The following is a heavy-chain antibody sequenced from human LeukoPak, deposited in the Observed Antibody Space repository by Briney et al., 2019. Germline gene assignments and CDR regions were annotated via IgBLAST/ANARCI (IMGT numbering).Heavy chain of an antibody. CDR3: ARGSDYYGSGNPRIPRYYYYYYMDV. CDR2: INHSGST. CDR1: GGSFSGYY. D-gene: IGHD3-10*01. Sequence: PSETLSLXCAVYGGSFSGYYWSWIRQPPGKELEWIGEINHSGSTNYNPSLKSRVTISVDTSKNQFSLKLSSVTAADTAVYYCARGSDYYGSGNPRIPRYYYYYYMDVWGKGTTVTVSS. J-gene: IGHJ6*03. V-gene: IGHV4-34*01.